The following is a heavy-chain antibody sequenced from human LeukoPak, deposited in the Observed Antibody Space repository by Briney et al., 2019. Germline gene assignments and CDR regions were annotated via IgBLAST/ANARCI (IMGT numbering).Heavy chain of an antibody. D-gene: IGHD1-1*01. CDR3: AREWKKTGAFDY. V-gene: IGHV3-74*01. Sequence: GGSLRLSCAASGFTFSTYWTHWVRQAPGKGLVWVSRINTDGSGTSYADSVKGRFTISRDNAKNTLYLLMNSLRAEDTAVYYCAREWKKTGAFDYWGQGTLVTVSS. CDR2: INTDGSGT. J-gene: IGHJ4*02. CDR1: GFTFSTYW.